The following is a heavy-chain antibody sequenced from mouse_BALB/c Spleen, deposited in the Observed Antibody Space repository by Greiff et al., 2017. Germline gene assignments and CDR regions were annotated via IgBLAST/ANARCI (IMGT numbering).Heavy chain of an antibody. CDR3: TRDTTGPFFAY. V-gene: IGHV5-6-4*01. CDR2: ISSGGSYT. CDR1: GFTFSSYT. D-gene: IGHD1-1*01. Sequence: EVQRVESGGGLVKPGGSLKLSCAASGFTFSSYTMSWVRQTPEKRLEWVATISSGGSYTYYPDSVKGRFTISRDNAKNTLYLQMSSLKSEDTAMYYCTRDTTGPFFAYWGQGTLVTVSA. J-gene: IGHJ3*01.